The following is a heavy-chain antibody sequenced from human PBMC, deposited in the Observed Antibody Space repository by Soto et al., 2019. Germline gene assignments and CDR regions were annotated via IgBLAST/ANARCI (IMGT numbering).Heavy chain of an antibody. CDR2: TYYRSKWYN. CDR1: GDSVSSNSAG. CDR3: ARDENGMDV. Sequence: SQTLSLTCVISGDSVSSNSAGWNWIRQSPSRGLEWLGRTYYRSKWYNDYAVSVKSRIIINPDTSKNQFSLQFNSVTPEDTAVYCCARDENGMDVWGQGTTVTVSS. J-gene: IGHJ6*02. V-gene: IGHV6-1*01.